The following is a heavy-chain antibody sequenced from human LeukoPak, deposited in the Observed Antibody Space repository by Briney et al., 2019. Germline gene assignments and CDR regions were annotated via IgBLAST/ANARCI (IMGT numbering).Heavy chain of an antibody. D-gene: IGHD3-10*01. V-gene: IGHV1-2*02. CDR3: AREGLLWFGESYNWFDP. CDR1: GYTFINYG. J-gene: IGHJ5*02. CDR2: INPNSGGT. Sequence: ASVKVSCKASGYTFINYGISWVRQAPGQGLEWMGWINPNSGGTNYAQKFQGRVTMTRDTSISTAYMELSRLRSDDTAVYYCAREGLLWFGESYNWFDPWGQGTLVTVSS.